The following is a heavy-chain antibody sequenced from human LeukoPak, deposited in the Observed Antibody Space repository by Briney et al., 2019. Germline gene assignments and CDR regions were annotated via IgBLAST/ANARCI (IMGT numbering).Heavy chain of an antibody. V-gene: IGHV1-2*02. D-gene: IGHD3-3*01. CDR1: GYTFTGYY. J-gene: IGHJ4*02. CDR2: INPNSGGT. CDR3: ARDQYYDLWSGRVDY. Sequence: ASVKVSCKASGYTFTGYYMHWVRQAPGQGLEWMGWINPNSGGTNYAQKFQGRVTMTRDTSISTAYMELSRLRSDDTAVYYCARDQYYDLWSGRVDYWGQGTLVTVSS.